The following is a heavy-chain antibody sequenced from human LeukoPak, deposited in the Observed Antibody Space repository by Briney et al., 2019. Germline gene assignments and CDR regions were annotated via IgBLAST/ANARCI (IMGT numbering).Heavy chain of an antibody. J-gene: IGHJ4*02. D-gene: IGHD3-10*01. Sequence: GGSLRLSCTTSGFIFSNYWMTWVRQAPGKGLEWVANMKPDGSEKYYVDSVKGRFTISRDNAENSLYLQMNSLRAEDTAVYYCARVFNHGSHYRHFDYWGQGTLVTVSS. CDR3: ARVFNHGSHYRHFDY. V-gene: IGHV3-7*01. CDR2: MKPDGSEK. CDR1: GFIFSNYW.